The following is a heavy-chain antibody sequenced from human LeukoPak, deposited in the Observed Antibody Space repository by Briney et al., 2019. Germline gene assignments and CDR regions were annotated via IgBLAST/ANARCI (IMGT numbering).Heavy chain of an antibody. D-gene: IGHD3-9*01. CDR3: ATYDILTGSPEAFDI. CDR1: GFTFSNYP. J-gene: IGHJ3*02. Sequence: GGSLRLSCAASGFTFSNYPMHWVRQAPGKGLEWVAVISSDGNNKYYADSVKGRFTISRDNSKNTLYLQMNSLRAEDTAVYYCATYDILTGSPEAFDIWGQGTMVTVSS. V-gene: IGHV3-30*14. CDR2: ISSDGNNK.